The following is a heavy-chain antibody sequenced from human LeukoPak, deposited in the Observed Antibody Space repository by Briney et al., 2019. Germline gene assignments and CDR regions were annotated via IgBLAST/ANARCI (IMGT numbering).Heavy chain of an antibody. V-gene: IGHV3-21*01. D-gene: IGHD4-17*01. CDR1: GFTFSSYS. CDR2: ISSSSSYI. Sequence: GGSLRLSCAASGFTFSSYSMNWVRQAPGKGLEWVSSISSSSSYIYYADSVKGRFTISRDNAKNSLYLQMNSLRAEDTAVYYCASWRDYGDYLDYWGQGTLVTVSS. J-gene: IGHJ4*02. CDR3: ASWRDYGDYLDY.